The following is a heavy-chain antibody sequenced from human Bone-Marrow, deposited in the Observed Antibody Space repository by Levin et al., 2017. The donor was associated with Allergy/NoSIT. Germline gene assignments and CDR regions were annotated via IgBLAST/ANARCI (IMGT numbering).Heavy chain of an antibody. J-gene: IGHJ5*02. D-gene: IGHD6-19*01. CDR2: MNPNSGNT. CDR3: ARGGGINSSGWYSGTDWFDP. V-gene: IGHV1-8*01. Sequence: GESLKISCKASGYTFTSYDINWVRQATGQGLEWMGWMNPNSGNTGYAQKFQGRVTMTRNTSISTAYMELSSLRSEDTAVYYCARGGGINSSGWYSGTDWFDPWGQGTLVTVSS. CDR1: GYTFTSYD.